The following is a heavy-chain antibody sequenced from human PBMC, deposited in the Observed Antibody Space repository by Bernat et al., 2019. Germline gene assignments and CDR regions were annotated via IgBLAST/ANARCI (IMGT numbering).Heavy chain of an antibody. CDR3: ARGNGWAFDY. CDR2: INSDGSTT. D-gene: IGHD6-19*01. Sequence: EVQLEESGGGLVQPGGSLRLSCAASGFTLSSYWMQWVRQAPGKGLVWVSRINSDGSTTSYADSVKGRFTISRDNAKNTLYLQMNSLRAEDTAVYYCARGNGWAFDYWGQGTLVTVSS. V-gene: IGHV3-74*01. CDR1: GFTLSSYW. J-gene: IGHJ4*02.